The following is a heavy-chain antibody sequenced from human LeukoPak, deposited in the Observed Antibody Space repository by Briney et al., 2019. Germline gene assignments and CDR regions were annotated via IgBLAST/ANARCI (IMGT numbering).Heavy chain of an antibody. CDR3: ARAPYSRDVSKNAFDI. Sequence: GGSLRLSCAASGFTFSSYAMQWVRQAPGKGLEWVAVISYDGSNKYYADSVKGRFTISRDNSKNTLYLQMNSLRAEDTAVYYCARAPYSRDVSKNAFDIWGQGTMVTVSS. D-gene: IGHD2-21*01. V-gene: IGHV3-30*04. CDR1: GFTFSSYA. J-gene: IGHJ3*02. CDR2: ISYDGSNK.